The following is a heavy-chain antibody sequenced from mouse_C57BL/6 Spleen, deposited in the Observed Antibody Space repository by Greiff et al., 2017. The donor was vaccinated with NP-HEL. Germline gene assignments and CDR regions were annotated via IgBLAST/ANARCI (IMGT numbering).Heavy chain of an antibody. V-gene: IGHV1-69*01. J-gene: IGHJ1*03. CDR2: IDPSDSYT. CDR1: GYTFTSYW. Sequence: QVQLKQPGAELVMPGASVKLSCKASGYTFTSYWMHWVKQRPGQGLEWIGEIDPSDSYTNYNQKFKGKSTLTVDKSSSTAYMQLSSLTSEDSAVYYCARSDGTTVVARWYFDVWGTGTTVTVSS. D-gene: IGHD1-1*01. CDR3: ARSDGTTVVARWYFDV.